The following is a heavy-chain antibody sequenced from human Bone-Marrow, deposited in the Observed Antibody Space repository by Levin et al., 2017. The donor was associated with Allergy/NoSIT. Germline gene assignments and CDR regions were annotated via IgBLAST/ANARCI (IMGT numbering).Heavy chain of an antibody. J-gene: IGHJ4*02. V-gene: IGHV3-30*18. Sequence: GGSLRLSCAASGFXXSXYCMXXXXXXXXKGLEWVAVISYDGRRKYYADSVKGRFTISRDNFKNTLVLQVNSLRAEDTAVYYCAKDRVTYYDSSGYFLDYWGQGTLVTVSS. CDR3: AKDRVTYYDSSGYFLDY. D-gene: IGHD3-22*01. CDR2: ISYDGRRK. CDR1: GFXXSXYC.